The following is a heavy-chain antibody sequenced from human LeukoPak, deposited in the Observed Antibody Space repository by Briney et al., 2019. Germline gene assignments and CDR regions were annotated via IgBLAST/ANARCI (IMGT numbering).Heavy chain of an antibody. D-gene: IGHD3-10*01. Sequence: GGSLRLSCAASGFTFSSYSMNWVRQAPGKGLEWVAGTSGSGGSTYYADSVKGRFTISRDNSKNSLYLQMISLRAEDTAIYFCAKANYVSGRSHFDYWGQGTLVTVSS. CDR2: TSGSGGST. J-gene: IGHJ4*02. CDR3: AKANYVSGRSHFDY. V-gene: IGHV3-23*01. CDR1: GFTFSSYS.